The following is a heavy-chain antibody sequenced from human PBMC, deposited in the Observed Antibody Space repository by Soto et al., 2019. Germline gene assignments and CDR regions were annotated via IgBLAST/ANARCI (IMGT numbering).Heavy chain of an antibody. D-gene: IGHD1-26*01. J-gene: IGHJ4*02. CDR2: INHSGST. Sequence: PSETLSLTCAVYGGSFSGYYWSWIRQPPGKGLEWIGEINHSGSTNYNPSLKSRVTISVDTSKNQFSLKLSSVTAADTAVYYCASTSQSLVGATSVWGQGTLVTVSS. CDR1: GGSFSGYY. V-gene: IGHV4-34*01. CDR3: ASTSQSLVGATSV.